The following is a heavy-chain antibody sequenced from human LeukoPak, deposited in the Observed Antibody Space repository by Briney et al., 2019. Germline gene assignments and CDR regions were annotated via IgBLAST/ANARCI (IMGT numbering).Heavy chain of an antibody. CDR1: GFTFSSYW. V-gene: IGHV3-48*04. CDR3: ARDPGSGYEEHFDY. D-gene: IGHD5-12*01. Sequence: GGSLRLSCAASGFTFSSYWMNWVRQAPGKGLEWVSYISSSGSTIYYADSVKGRFTISRDNAKNSLYLQMNSLRAEDTAVYYCARDPGSGYEEHFDYWGQGTLVTVSS. J-gene: IGHJ4*02. CDR2: ISSSGSTI.